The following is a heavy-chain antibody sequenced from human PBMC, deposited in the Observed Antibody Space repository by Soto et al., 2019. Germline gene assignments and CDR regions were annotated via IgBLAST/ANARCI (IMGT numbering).Heavy chain of an antibody. J-gene: IGHJ4*02. CDR2: ISYDGSNK. D-gene: IGHD5-12*01. CDR3: AKGALSGYSRYSFYYFDY. V-gene: IGHV3-30*18. CDR1: GFTFSSYG. Sequence: QVQLVESGGGVVQPGRSLRLSCAASGFTFSSYGMHWVRQAPGKGLEWVAVISYDGSNKYSEDSVEGRFTISRDNSKNTLYLHMNSLGAEDTAVYFCAKGALSGYSRYSFYYFDYWGQGTLVTVSS.